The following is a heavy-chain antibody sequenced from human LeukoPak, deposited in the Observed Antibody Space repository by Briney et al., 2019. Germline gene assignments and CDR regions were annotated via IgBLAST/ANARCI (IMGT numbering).Heavy chain of an antibody. D-gene: IGHD3-3*01. Sequence: AASVKVSCKASGYTFTGYYMHWVRQAPGQGREWMGWINPNSGGTNYAQKFQGRVTMTRDTSISTAYMELSRLRSGDTAVYYCARDLRFLEWLPFDYWGQGTLVTVSS. CDR3: ARDLRFLEWLPFDY. J-gene: IGHJ4*02. CDR1: GYTFTGYY. CDR2: INPNSGGT. V-gene: IGHV1-2*02.